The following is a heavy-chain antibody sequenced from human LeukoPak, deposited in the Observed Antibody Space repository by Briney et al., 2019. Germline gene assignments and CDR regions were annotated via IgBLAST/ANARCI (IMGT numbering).Heavy chain of an antibody. CDR1: GFTVSSNY. Sequence: PGGSLRLSCAASGFTVSSNYMSWVRQAPGKGLEWVSSITSGSSYIYYADSLKGRFTISRDNAKNSLYLQMNSLRAEDTAVYYCARGAEGYCSSTTCYYIDYWGQGTLVTVSS. D-gene: IGHD2-2*01. J-gene: IGHJ4*02. CDR3: ARGAEGYCSSTTCYYIDY. CDR2: ITSGSSYI. V-gene: IGHV3-21*01.